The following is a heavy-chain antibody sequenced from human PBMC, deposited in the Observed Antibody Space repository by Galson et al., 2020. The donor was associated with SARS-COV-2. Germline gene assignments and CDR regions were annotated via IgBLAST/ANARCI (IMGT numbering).Heavy chain of an antibody. J-gene: IGHJ4*02. CDR3: ARESNIPFGIRVAGSDYFDY. V-gene: IGHV6-1*01. Sequence: SETLSLTCVISGDSVSSNSAAWNWIRQSPSRGLEWLGRTFYRSNWYNDYALSVKSRMTINADTSKNQVSLQLNSVSPEDTAVYYCARESNIPFGIRVAGSDYFDYWGQGTLVTVSS. D-gene: IGHD6-19*01. CDR1: GDSVSSNSAA. CDR2: TFYRSNWYN.